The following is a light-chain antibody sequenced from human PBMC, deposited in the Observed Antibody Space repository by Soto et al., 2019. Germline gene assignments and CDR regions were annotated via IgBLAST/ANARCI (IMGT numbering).Light chain of an antibody. CDR3: QQFKSYPLT. CDR1: QDLTGY. CDR2: ATS. V-gene: IGKV1-9*01. J-gene: IGKJ4*01. Sequence: DIQLTQSPSFLSASVGDRVTITCRASQDLTGYLAWYQQEPGKVPKLLISATSTLQSGVPSRFSGSGSGTEMTLTISSLQPEDFATYYCQQFKSYPLTFGGGTKVDIK.